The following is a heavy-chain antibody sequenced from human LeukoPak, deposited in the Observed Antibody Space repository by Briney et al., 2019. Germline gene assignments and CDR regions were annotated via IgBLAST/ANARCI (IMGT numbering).Heavy chain of an antibody. V-gene: IGHV3-74*01. CDR2: INTGGSST. J-gene: IGHJ4*02. CDR1: GFAFSNYW. D-gene: IGHD4-11*01. Sequence: GGSLRLSCAASGFAFSNYWMHWVRQVPGKGLVWVSRINTGGSSTTYADSVKGRFTISRDNAKNTLYLQMNSLRAEDTAVYYCARSNHADDYWGQGTLVTVSS. CDR3: ARSNHADDY.